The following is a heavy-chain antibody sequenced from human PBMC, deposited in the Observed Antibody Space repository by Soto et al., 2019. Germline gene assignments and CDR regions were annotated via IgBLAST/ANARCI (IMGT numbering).Heavy chain of an antibody. V-gene: IGHV3-21*01. CDR2: ITSSSSYI. Sequence: GGSLRLSCAASGFTFRSYSMNWVRQAPGKGLEWVSSITSSSSYIFYAGAVKGRFAISRDNAKNSLYLQMNSLRAEDTAVYYYARERPPPDDYDGHWGQGTLVTVSS. CDR1: GFTFRSYS. J-gene: IGHJ4*02. CDR3: ARERPPPDDYDGH. D-gene: IGHD4-17*01.